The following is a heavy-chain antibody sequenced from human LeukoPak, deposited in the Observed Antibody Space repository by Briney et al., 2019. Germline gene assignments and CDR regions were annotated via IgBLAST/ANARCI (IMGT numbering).Heavy chain of an antibody. J-gene: IGHJ4*02. CDR3: ASDHCSISGCYWLDY. CDR1: GYTFTGYY. D-gene: IGHD2-15*01. CDR2: INPNSGDI. V-gene: IGHV1-2*02. Sequence: GASVKVSCKASGYTFTGYYIHWVRQAPGQGLEWLGWINPNSGDINYAQKFQGRVTMTRDTSINTAYMELTGLRSDDAAVYYCASDHCSISGCYWLDYWGQGTLVTVSS.